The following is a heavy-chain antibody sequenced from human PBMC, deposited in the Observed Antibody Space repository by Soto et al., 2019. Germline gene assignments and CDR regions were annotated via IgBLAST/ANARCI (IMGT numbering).Heavy chain of an antibody. Sequence: EVQLVESGGGLVQPGGSLRLSCAASGFTFSSYSMNWVRQAPGKGLEWVSYISSSSMTIYYADSVKGRFTISRDNAKNSLYLQMNSLRAEDTAVYYCARHPERIAEIGWFDPWGQGTLVTVSS. D-gene: IGHD6-13*01. V-gene: IGHV3-48*01. CDR2: ISSSSMTI. CDR1: GFTFSSYS. J-gene: IGHJ5*02. CDR3: ARHPERIAEIGWFDP.